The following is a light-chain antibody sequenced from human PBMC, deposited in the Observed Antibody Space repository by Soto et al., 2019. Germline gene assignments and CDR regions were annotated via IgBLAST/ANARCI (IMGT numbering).Light chain of an antibody. CDR1: NIGSNS. CDR3: QVWDTSSNRNVV. J-gene: IGLJ2*01. V-gene: IGLV3-21*02. Sequence: SYVVTQPPPVSVAPGQTARITCGGNNIGSNSVHWYQQKPGQAPVLVVHDDSDRPSGIPERFSGSNSGNTATLTISRVEAGDEADYFCQVWDTSSNRNVVFGGGTKVTVL. CDR2: DDS.